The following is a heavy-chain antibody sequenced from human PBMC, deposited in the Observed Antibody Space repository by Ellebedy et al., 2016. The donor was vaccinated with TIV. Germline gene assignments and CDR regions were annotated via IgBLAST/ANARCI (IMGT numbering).Heavy chain of an antibody. V-gene: IGHV3-30*02. J-gene: IGHJ6*02. CDR1: GFTFSSYG. CDR2: IRYDGSNK. D-gene: IGHD3-22*01. CDR3: AKDHSPHGSGYYYYGMDV. Sequence: PGGSLRLSCAASGFTFSSYGMHWVRQASGKGLEWVAFIRYDGSNKYYADSVKGRFTISRDNSKNTLYLQMNSLRAEDTAVYYCAKDHSPHGSGYYYYGMDVWGQGTTVTVSS.